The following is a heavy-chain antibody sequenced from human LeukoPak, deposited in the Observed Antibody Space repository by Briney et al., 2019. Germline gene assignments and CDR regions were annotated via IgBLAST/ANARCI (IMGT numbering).Heavy chain of an antibody. V-gene: IGHV4-59*01. D-gene: IGHD6-13*01. CDR3: ARGTQYSSSWYYFDY. Sequence: SETLSLTCTVSGGSISSNYWTWIRQPPGKGLEWIGYIHHRGSTYYSPSLTSRVTISVDTSKNQFSLKLSSVTAADTAVFYCARGTQYSSSWYYFDYWGQGILVTVSS. CDR2: IHHRGST. CDR1: GGSISSNY. J-gene: IGHJ4*02.